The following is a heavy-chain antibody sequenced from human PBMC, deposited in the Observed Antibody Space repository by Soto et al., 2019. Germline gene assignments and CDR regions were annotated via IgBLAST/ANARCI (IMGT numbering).Heavy chain of an antibody. CDR3: ARDRIGYSSSWYAFDY. D-gene: IGHD6-13*01. Sequence: GGSLRLSCAASGFTFSSYAMHWVRQAPGKGLEWVAVISYDGSNKYYADSVKGRFTISRDNSKNTLYLQMNSLRAEDTAVYYCARDRIGYSSSWYAFDYWGQGTLVTVSS. CDR1: GFTFSSYA. J-gene: IGHJ4*02. CDR2: ISYDGSNK. V-gene: IGHV3-30-3*01.